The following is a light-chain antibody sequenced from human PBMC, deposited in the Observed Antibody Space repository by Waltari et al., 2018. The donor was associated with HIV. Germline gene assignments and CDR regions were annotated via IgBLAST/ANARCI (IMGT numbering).Light chain of an antibody. CDR1: HRDIGTYNY. CDR3: SSYTATKILV. CDR2: EVN. V-gene: IGLV2-14*03. Sequence: QSALTQPASVSGSPGQSITISCPGTHRDIGTYNYVPWYQQQSGKAPRLLISEVNNRPSGVSNRFSGSKAGNTASLSISGLQAEDEGKYYCSSYTATKILVFGGGTDVTVL. J-gene: IGLJ2*01.